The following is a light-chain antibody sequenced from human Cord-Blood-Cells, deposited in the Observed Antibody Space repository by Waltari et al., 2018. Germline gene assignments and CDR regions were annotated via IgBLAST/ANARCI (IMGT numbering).Light chain of an antibody. CDR2: VAS. J-gene: IGKJ3*01. Sequence: DIQMTQSPSTLSASVGDRVTITCRASQSISSWLAWYKKKPGKAPKLLIYVASSLESGIPSRYSGSGSGTEFTLTISSLQPDDFATYYCQQYNRYSFTFGPGTKVDIK. V-gene: IGKV1-5*01. CDR1: QSISSW. CDR3: QQYNRYSFT.